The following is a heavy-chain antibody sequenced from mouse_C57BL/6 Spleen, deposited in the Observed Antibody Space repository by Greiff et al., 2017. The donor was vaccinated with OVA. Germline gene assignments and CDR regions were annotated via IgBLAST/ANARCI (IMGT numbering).Heavy chain of an antibody. CDR1: GYTFTDYE. Sequence: VQLQQSGAELVRPGASVTLSCKASGYTFTDYEMHWVKQTPVHGLEWIGAIDPETGGTAYNQKFKGKAILTADKSSSTAYMELRSLTSEDSAVYYCTRKGIPYWYFDVWGTGTTVTVSS. J-gene: IGHJ1*03. CDR2: IDPETGGT. D-gene: IGHD5-1-1*01. CDR3: TRKGIPYWYFDV. V-gene: IGHV1-15*01.